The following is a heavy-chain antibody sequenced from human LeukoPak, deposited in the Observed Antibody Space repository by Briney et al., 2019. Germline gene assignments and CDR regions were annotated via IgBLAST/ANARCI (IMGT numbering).Heavy chain of an antibody. V-gene: IGHV3-23*01. J-gene: IGHJ4*02. CDR1: GFTFSSYA. CDR2: ISGSGGTT. CDR3: AKDVYSSSWYDGGY. D-gene: IGHD6-13*01. Sequence: GGSLRLSCAASGFTFSSYAMSWVRQAPGKGLEWVSGISGSGGTTYYADSVKGRFTISRDNSKNTLYLQMNSLRAEDTAVYYCAKDVYSSSWYDGGYWGQGTLVTVSS.